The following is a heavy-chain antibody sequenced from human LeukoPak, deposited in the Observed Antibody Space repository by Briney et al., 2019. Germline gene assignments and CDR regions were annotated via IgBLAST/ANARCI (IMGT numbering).Heavy chain of an antibody. CDR2: IYYSGST. J-gene: IGHJ5*02. Sequence: SETLSLTCTVTGGSISSYYWSWIRQPPGKGLEWIGYIYYSGSTNYNPSLKSRVTISVDTSKNQFSLKLSSVTAADTAVYYCARAMVRGVSRSWFDPWGQGTLVTVSS. V-gene: IGHV4-59*01. CDR1: GGSISSYY. D-gene: IGHD3-10*01. CDR3: ARAMVRGVSRSWFDP.